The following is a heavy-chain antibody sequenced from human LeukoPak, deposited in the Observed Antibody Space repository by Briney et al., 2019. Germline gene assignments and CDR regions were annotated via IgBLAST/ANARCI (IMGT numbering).Heavy chain of an antibody. CDR1: GYTFRIYS. V-gene: IGHV1-18*04. Sequence: GASVKVSCKTSGYTFRIYSIGWVRQAPGQGLEWMGWISPYNGYTKYAQRVQGRLTLSTDTSTSIAYMELRSLTSDDTAVYYCARRGRYCSSRSCYHDAFDVWGQGTMGTVSS. J-gene: IGHJ3*01. CDR3: ARRGRYCSSRSCYHDAFDV. CDR2: ISPYNGYT. D-gene: IGHD2-15*01.